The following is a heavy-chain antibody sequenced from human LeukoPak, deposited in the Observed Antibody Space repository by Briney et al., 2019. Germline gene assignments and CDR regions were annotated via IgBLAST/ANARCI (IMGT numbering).Heavy chain of an antibody. CDR2: INWNGSST. V-gene: IGHV3-20*04. CDR3: AAGDRNGWYFDY. CDR1: GFTFSTYS. J-gene: IGHJ4*02. Sequence: GGSLRLSCAASGFTFSTYSMNWVRQVPGKGLEWVSGINWNGSSTGYADSVKGRFTISRDNAKNSLYLQMSSLRAEDTALYYCAAGDRNGWYFDYWGQGTLVTVSS. D-gene: IGHD6-19*01.